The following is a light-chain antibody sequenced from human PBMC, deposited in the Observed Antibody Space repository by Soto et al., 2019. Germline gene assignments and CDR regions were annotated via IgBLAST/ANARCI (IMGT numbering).Light chain of an antibody. V-gene: IGKV3-20*01. CDR1: QSVSSSN. CDR2: GAS. Sequence: DIVLTQSPDTLSLSPGERATLSCRASQSVSSSNFAWYQQKPAQAPSLLIYGASRRAPGIPERFSGSGSGTDFTLTISRLEPEDFAVYYCQQYLTSPKTLGQGTKVDI. CDR3: QQYLTSPKT. J-gene: IGKJ1*01.